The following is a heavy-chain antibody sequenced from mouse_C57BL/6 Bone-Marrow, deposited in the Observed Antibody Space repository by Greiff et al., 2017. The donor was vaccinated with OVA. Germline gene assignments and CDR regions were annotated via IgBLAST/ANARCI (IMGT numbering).Heavy chain of an antibody. CDR3: ARYGYAYFDY. CDR2: INPNNGGT. D-gene: IGHD2-2*01. CDR1: GYTFTDYY. Sequence: EVQLQQSGPELVKPGASVKISCKASGYTFTDYYMNWVKQSHGKSLEWIGDINPNNGGTSYNQKFKGKATLTVDKSSSTAYMELRSLTSEDSAVYYCARYGYAYFDYWGQGTTLTVSS. V-gene: IGHV1-26*01. J-gene: IGHJ2*01.